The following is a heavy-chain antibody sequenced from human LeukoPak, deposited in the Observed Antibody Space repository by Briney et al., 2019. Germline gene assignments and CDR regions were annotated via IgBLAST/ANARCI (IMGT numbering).Heavy chain of an antibody. CDR3: AREVKGYCSGGSCSSTLGY. CDR2: IWYDGSNK. CDR1: GFTFSSYG. J-gene: IGHJ4*02. D-gene: IGHD2-15*01. V-gene: IGHV3-33*01. Sequence: PGGSLRLSCAASGFTFSSYGMHWVRQAPGKGLEWVAVIWYDGSNKYYADSVKGRFTISRDNSKNTLYLQMNSLRAEDTAVYYCAREVKGYCSGGSCSSTLGYWGQGTLVTVSS.